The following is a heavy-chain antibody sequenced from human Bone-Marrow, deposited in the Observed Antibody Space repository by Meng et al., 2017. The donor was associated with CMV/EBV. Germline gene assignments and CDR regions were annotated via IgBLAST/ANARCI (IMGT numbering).Heavy chain of an antibody. V-gene: IGHV3-30-3*01. CDR3: ARELGELSGDAFDI. Sequence: GESLKISCAASGFTFSSYAMHWVRQSPGKGLEWLAVISYDGSNIYYADSVKGRFTISRDNAKNTLYLQMNSLRAEDTAVYYCARELGELSGDAFDIWGQGTMVTVSS. J-gene: IGHJ3*02. CDR1: GFTFSSYA. CDR2: ISYDGSNI. D-gene: IGHD1-26*01.